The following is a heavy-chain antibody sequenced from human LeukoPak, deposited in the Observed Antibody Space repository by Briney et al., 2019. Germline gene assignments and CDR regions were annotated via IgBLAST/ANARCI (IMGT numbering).Heavy chain of an antibody. CDR1: GFTFSSYG. J-gene: IGHJ3*02. CDR3: ARTYYDYWSGPYAFDI. Sequence: GGSLRLSCAASGFTFSSYGMRWVRQAPGKGLEWVAFIRYDGSNKYYADSVKGRVTISRDNSENTLYLRMNNLRAADTAVVYCARTYYDYWSGPYAFDIWGQGTMVTVSS. V-gene: IGHV3-30*02. CDR2: IRYDGSNK. D-gene: IGHD3-3*01.